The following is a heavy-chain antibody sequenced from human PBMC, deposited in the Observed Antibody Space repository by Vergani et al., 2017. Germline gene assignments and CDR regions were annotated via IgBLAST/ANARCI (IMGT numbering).Heavy chain of an antibody. Sequence: EVQLVESGGVVVQPGGSLRLSCAASGFTFDDYTMHWVRQAPGKGLEWVSLISWDGGSTYYADSAKGRFTISRDNAKNSLFLQMNSLRADDTAVYYCARGPSWEKSTYVDEKGIQYWGQGTLVTVSS. D-gene: IGHD5-18*01. V-gene: IGHV3-43*01. CDR1: GFTFDDYT. J-gene: IGHJ4*02. CDR3: ARGPSWEKSTYVDEKGIQY. CDR2: ISWDGGST.